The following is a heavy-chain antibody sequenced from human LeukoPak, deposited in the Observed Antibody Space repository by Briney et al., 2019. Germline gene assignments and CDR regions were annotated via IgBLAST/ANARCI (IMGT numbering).Heavy chain of an antibody. CDR3: AKDKPYSSSSGGGFYYYYMDV. CDR1: GFTFSSYG. Sequence: GGSLRLSCAASGFTFSSYGMHWVRQAPGKGLEWVAFIRYDGSNKYYADSVKGRFTISRDNSKNTLYLQMNSLRAEDTAVYYCAKDKPYSSSSGGGFYYYYMDVWGKGTTVTVSS. D-gene: IGHD6-6*01. CDR2: IRYDGSNK. V-gene: IGHV3-30*02. J-gene: IGHJ6*03.